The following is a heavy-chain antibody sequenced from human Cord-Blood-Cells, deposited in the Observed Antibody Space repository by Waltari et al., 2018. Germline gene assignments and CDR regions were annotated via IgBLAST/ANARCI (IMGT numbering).Heavy chain of an antibody. CDR1: GFTLSAYG. V-gene: IGHV3-7*01. D-gene: IGHD2-15*01. Sequence: EVQLVESGGGLVQPGGSLRLSGAASGFTLSAYGMSWVRQAPGKGLEWVANIKQEGSEKCYVDSVKGRFTISRDNAKNSLYLQMNSLRAEDTAVYYCARGEVAVPYYYYGMDVWGQGTTVTVSS. CDR3: ARGEVAVPYYYYGMDV. CDR2: IKQEGSEK. J-gene: IGHJ6*02.